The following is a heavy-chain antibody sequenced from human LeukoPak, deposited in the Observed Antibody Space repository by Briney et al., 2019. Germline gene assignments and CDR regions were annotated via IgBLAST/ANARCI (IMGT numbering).Heavy chain of an antibody. D-gene: IGHD3-10*01. V-gene: IGHV3-30*18. CDR1: GFTYSSYG. CDR2: ISYDGSNE. CDR3: AKEGYYGSGSFPDY. Sequence: GGSLRLSCAASGFTYSSYGMHWVRQAPGKGLEWVAVISYDGSNEEYADSVKGRFTISRDNSKNTLYLLMDSLRAEDTAVYYRAKEGYYGSGSFPDYWGQGTLVTVSS. J-gene: IGHJ4*02.